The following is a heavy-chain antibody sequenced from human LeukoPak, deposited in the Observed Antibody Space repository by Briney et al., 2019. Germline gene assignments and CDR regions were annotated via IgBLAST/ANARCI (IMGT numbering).Heavy chain of an antibody. D-gene: IGHD1-20*01. J-gene: IGHJ5*02. CDR1: GGSFSGYY. Sequence: SETLSLTCAVYGGSFSGYYWSWIRQPPGKGLEWIGEINHSGSTNYNPSLMSRVTISLDTSKNQFSLKLSFVTAADTAVYYCARLTGTTEGRPDWFDPWGQGTLVTVSS. V-gene: IGHV4-34*01. CDR2: INHSGST. CDR3: ARLTGTTEGRPDWFDP.